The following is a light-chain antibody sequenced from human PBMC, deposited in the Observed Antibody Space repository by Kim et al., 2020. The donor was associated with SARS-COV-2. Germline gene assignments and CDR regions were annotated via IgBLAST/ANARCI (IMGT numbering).Light chain of an antibody. CDR2: DAS. CDR3: HQYIRSPYS. J-gene: IGKJ2*03. Sequence: LAPGESATLSCRANQRSSSNYLAWYQHKPGQSPRLLIHDASNRATGIPDRFSGSGSGTDFTLTISRLEPEDFAVYYCHQYIRSPYSFGQWTKLEIK. CDR1: QRSSSNY. V-gene: IGKV3-20*01.